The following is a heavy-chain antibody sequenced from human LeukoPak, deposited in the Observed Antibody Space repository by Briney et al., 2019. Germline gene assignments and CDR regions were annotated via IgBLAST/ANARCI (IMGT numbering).Heavy chain of an antibody. V-gene: IGHV4-59*12. J-gene: IGHJ4*02. D-gene: IGHD6-19*01. CDR3: ARETMLAGFASGLGFNY. CDR1: GASISSWY. Sequence: SETLSLTCTVTGASISSWYWSWIRQPPGKGLEWIGNIHGSGNTNYNPSLKSRVSMSLDTSKSQVSLNLTSVTAADTATYFCARETMLAGFASGLGFNYWGQGILVIVSS. CDR2: IHGSGNT.